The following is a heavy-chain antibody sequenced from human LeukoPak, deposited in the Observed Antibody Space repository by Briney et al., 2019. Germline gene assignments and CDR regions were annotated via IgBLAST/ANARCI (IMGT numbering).Heavy chain of an antibody. CDR1: GFTFSSYA. CDR3: AKLPGRAADY. V-gene: IGHV3-23*01. J-gene: IGHJ4*02. Sequence: GGSLRLSCAASGFTFSSYAMNWVRQAPGKGLEWVSGISDSGGSTYYADSVKGRFTVSRDNSKNTLYLQMNSLRAEDTAVYYCAKLPGRAADYWGQGTLVTVSS. CDR2: ISDSGGST.